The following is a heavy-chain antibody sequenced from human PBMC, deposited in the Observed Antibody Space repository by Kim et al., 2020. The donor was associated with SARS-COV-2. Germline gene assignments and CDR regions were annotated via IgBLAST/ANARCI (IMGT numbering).Heavy chain of an antibody. J-gene: IGHJ3*02. CDR2: IDPSDSYT. D-gene: IGHD3-22*01. V-gene: IGHV5-10-1*01. CDR3: ARLRLDYYDSSGYTNDAFDI. CDR1: GYSFTSYW. Sequence: GESLKISCKGSGYSFTSYWISWVRQMPGKGLEWMGRIDPSDSYTNYSPSFQGHVTISADKSISTAYLQWSSLKASDTAMYYCARLRLDYYDSSGYTNDAFDIWGQGTMVTVSS.